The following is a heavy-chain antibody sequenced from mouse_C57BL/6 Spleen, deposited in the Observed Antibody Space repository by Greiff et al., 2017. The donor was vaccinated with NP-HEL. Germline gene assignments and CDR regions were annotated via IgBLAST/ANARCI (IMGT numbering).Heavy chain of an antibody. J-gene: IGHJ3*01. Sequence: EVKVEESGGGLVKPGGSLKLSCAASGFTFSDYGMHWVRQAPEKGLEWVAYISSGSSTIYYADTVKGRFTISRDNAKNTLFLQMTSLRSEDTAMYYCARPLYYGSSIFAYWGQGTLVTVSA. CDR2: ISSGSSTI. D-gene: IGHD1-1*01. CDR1: GFTFSDYG. CDR3: ARPLYYGSSIFAY. V-gene: IGHV5-17*01.